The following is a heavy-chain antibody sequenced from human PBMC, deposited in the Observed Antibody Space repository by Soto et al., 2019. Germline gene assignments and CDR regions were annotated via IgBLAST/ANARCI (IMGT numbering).Heavy chain of an antibody. D-gene: IGHD3-9*01. J-gene: IGHJ4*02. CDR1: GGTFSSYT. CDR2: IIPILGIA. Sequence: SVKVSCKASGGTFSSYTISRVRQAPGQGLEWMGRIIPILGIANYAQKFQGRVTITADKSTSTAYMELSSLRSEDTAVYYCARDLGTIGDFDYWGQGTLVTVSS. CDR3: ARDLGTIGDFDY. V-gene: IGHV1-69*04.